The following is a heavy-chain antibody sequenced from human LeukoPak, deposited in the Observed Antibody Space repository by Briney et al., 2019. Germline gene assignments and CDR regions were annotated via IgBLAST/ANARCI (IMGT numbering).Heavy chain of an antibody. Sequence: ASVTVSCKASGYTFTSYGNSWLRQAPGQRLEWMGWISDYNGNTNYTQKLQGRVTMTTDTSTSTAYMELRCLRSDDTAVYYCARGQVQYRWAYYFDYWGQGTLVTVSS. CDR3: ARGQVQYRWAYYFDY. J-gene: IGHJ4*02. CDR1: GYTFTSYG. V-gene: IGHV1-18*01. D-gene: IGHD4-11*01. CDR2: ISDYNGNT.